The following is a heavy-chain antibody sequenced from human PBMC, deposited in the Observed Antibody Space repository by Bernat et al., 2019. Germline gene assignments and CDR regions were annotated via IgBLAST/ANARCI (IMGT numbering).Heavy chain of an antibody. CDR2: IRSKAYGGTT. Sequence: EVQLVESGGGLVQPGRSLRLSCTASGFTFGDYAMSWFRQAPGKGLEWVGFIRSKAYGGTTEYAASVKGRFTNSRDDSKSIAYLQMNSLKTEDTAVYYCTRDQSKSWFGDLNSFDYWGQGTLVTVSS. D-gene: IGHD3-10*01. CDR3: TRDQSKSWFGDLNSFDY. J-gene: IGHJ4*02. CDR1: GFTFGDYA. V-gene: IGHV3-49*03.